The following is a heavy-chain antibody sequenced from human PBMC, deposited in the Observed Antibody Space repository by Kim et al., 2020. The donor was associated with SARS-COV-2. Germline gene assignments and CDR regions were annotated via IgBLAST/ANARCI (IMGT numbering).Heavy chain of an antibody. Sequence: GGSLRLSCAAYGFTFSSYAMHWVRQAPGKGLEWVAVISYDGSNKYYADSVKGRFTISRDNSKNTLYLQMNSLRAEDTAVYYCARVGVVVPAYYYYYGMDVWGQGTTVTVSS. D-gene: IGHD2-2*01. CDR2: ISYDGSNK. CDR1: GFTFSSYA. V-gene: IGHV3-30-3*01. J-gene: IGHJ6*02. CDR3: ARVGVVVPAYYYYYGMDV.